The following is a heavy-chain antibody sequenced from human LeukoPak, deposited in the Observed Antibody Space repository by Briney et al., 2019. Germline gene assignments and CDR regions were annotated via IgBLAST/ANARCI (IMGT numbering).Heavy chain of an antibody. J-gene: IGHJ3*02. CDR2: IRYDGSNK. CDR3: ARGVTSPPDAFDI. V-gene: IGHV3-30*02. CDR1: AFTFSSYG. Sequence: PGGSLRLSCAASAFTFSSYGMHWVRQAPGKGLEGVAFIRYDGSNKYYADSVKGRCTISRDNSKNTLYLQMNSLRAEDTAVYYCARGVTSPPDAFDIWGQGTMVTVSS. D-gene: IGHD3-16*02.